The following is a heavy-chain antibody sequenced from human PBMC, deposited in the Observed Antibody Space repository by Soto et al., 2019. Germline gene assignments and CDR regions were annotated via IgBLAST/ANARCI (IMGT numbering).Heavy chain of an antibody. J-gene: IGHJ4*02. CDR2: IYYSGST. V-gene: IGHV4-59*01. CDR1: GGSISSYY. CDR3: ARGPSAYSSSWYGY. D-gene: IGHD6-13*01. Sequence: SETLSLTCTVSGGSISSYYWSWIRQPPGRGLEWIGYIYYSGSTNYNPSLKSRVTISVDTSKNQFSLKLSSVTAADTAAYYCARGPSAYSSSWYGYWGQGTLVTVSS.